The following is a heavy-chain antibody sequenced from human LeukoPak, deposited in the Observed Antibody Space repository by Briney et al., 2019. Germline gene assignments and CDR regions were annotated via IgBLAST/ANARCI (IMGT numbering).Heavy chain of an antibody. CDR3: ARVGDYYDSQFDY. D-gene: IGHD3-22*01. V-gene: IGHV3-30-3*01. Sequence: GGSLRLSCAASGFTFSSYAMHWVRQAPGKGLEWVAVISYDGSNKYYADSVKGRFTISRDNSKNTLYLQMNSLRAEDTAVYYCARVGDYYDSQFDYWGQGTLVTVSS. CDR1: GFTFSSYA. CDR2: ISYDGSNK. J-gene: IGHJ4*02.